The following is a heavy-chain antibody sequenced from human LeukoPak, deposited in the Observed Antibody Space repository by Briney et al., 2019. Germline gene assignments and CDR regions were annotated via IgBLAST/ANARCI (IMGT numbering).Heavy chain of an antibody. CDR1: GFAFSDYY. D-gene: IGHD5-18*01. CDR3: ARVRGYSYGRDAFDI. V-gene: IGHV3-11*01. CDR2: ISSSGSTI. J-gene: IGHJ3*02. Sequence: PGGSLRLSCAASGFAFSDYYMSWIRQAPGKGLEWVSYISSSGSTIYYADSVKGRFTISRDNAKNSLYLQMNSLRAEDTAVYYCARVRGYSYGRDAFDIWGQGTMVTVSS.